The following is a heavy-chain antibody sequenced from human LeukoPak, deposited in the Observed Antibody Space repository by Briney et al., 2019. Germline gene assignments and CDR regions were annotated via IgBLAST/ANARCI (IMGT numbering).Heavy chain of an antibody. CDR3: ARDRALLEYSGYDSGY. CDR2: IYYSGRT. CDR1: GGSISSYY. D-gene: IGHD5-12*01. V-gene: IGHV4-59*01. Sequence: PSETLSLTCTVSGGSISSYYWSWIRQPPGKGLEWIGYIYYSGRTKYNPALESRVTISADTSKNQFSLKLTSVTAADTAVYYCARDRALLEYSGYDSGYWGQGTLVTVSS. J-gene: IGHJ4*02.